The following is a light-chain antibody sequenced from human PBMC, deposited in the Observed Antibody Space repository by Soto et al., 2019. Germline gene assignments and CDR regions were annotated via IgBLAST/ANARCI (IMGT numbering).Light chain of an antibody. Sequence: DIQMTQSPSTLSASVGDRVTITCRASQSISSWLAWYQQKPGKAPKLLIYKASSLESGVPSRFSGSGSGTEFTLTISSLQPDDFATYYCQQYYSYSLPLGGGTKVEIK. J-gene: IGKJ4*01. CDR3: QQYYSYSLP. CDR2: KAS. CDR1: QSISSW. V-gene: IGKV1-5*03.